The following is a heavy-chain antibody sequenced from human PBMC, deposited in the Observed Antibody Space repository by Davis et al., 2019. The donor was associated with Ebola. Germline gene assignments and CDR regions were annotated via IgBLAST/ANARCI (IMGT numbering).Heavy chain of an antibody. J-gene: IGHJ4*02. D-gene: IGHD5-12*01. CDR3: AKEEGTRGQWMPHFDH. CDR2: ISYDGSNK. Sequence: GESLKISCTASGFTFTSYAMSWVRQAPGKGLEWVTVISYDGSNKYYAESVQGRFTVSRDNFENTLYLQMDSLRPEDTAVYYCAKEEGTRGQWMPHFDHWGQGTLVTVSS. CDR1: GFTFTSYA. V-gene: IGHV3-30-3*01.